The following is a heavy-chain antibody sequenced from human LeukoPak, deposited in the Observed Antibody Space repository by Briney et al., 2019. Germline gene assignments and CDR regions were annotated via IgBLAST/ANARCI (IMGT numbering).Heavy chain of an antibody. V-gene: IGHV4-61*03. Sequence: SETLSLTCTVSGYSINSGYYWSWIRQPPGKGLEWIGYIYYSGSTNYNPSLKSRVTISVDTSKNHFSLKLNSVTTADTAVYYCTRGAGWLIDYWGQGILVTVSS. CDR1: GYSINSGYY. CDR2: IYYSGST. CDR3: TRGAGWLIDY. J-gene: IGHJ4*02. D-gene: IGHD3-16*01.